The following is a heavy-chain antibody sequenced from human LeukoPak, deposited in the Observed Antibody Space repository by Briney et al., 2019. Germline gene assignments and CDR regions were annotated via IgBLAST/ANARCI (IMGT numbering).Heavy chain of an antibody. V-gene: IGHV3-64*01. CDR2: IRSNGGST. Sequence: GSLRLSCAASGFIFSSHSMHWVRQAPGKGLEYVSGIRSNGGSTYYAQSVKGRFTISRDNSKNTVELQMGSLRAEDMAVYYCARRGSGWEFDYWGQGTLVTVSS. J-gene: IGHJ4*02. D-gene: IGHD6-19*01. CDR1: GFIFSSHS. CDR3: ARRGSGWEFDY.